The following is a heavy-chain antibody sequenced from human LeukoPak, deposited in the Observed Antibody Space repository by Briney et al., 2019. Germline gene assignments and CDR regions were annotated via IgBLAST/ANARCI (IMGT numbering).Heavy chain of an antibody. CDR3: ARSNGFGMDV. CDR1: GFTFSLNS. Sequence: GGSLRLSCAASGFTFSLNSMHWVRQGPGKGLVWVSRIKRDGSGATYADSVKGRVTISRDNAKNTLYLQMNSLGAEDTAVYYCARSNGFGMDVWGQGTTVTVSS. CDR2: IKRDGSGA. D-gene: IGHD2-8*01. V-gene: IGHV3-74*01. J-gene: IGHJ6*01.